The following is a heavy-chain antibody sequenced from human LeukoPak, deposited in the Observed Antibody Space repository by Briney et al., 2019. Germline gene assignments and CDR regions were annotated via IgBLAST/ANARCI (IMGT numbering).Heavy chain of an antibody. J-gene: IGHJ4*02. CDR2: IYYSGST. CDR3: ARVIGSRRPWYFAY. CDR1: GGSICSYY. D-gene: IGHD3-10*01. Sequence: SETLSLTCTVSGGSICSYYWSWIRQPPGKGLEWIGYIYYSGSTNYNPSLKSRVTISVDTSKNQFSLKLSSVTAADTAVYYCARVIGSRRPWYFAYWGQGTLVTVSS. V-gene: IGHV4-59*01.